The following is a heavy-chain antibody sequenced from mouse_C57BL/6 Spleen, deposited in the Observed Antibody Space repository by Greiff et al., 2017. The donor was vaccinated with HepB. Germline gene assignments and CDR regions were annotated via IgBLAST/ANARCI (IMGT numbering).Heavy chain of an antibody. CDR2: ISSGGSYT. CDR1: GFTFSSYG. Sequence: EVHLVESGGELVKPGGSLKLSCAASGFTFSSYGMSLVRQTPDKRLEWVATISSGGSYTYYPDSVKGRFTISRDNAKNTLYLQMSSLKSEDTAMYYCARLGLYFDVWGTGTTVTVSS. J-gene: IGHJ1*03. V-gene: IGHV5-6*01. D-gene: IGHD4-1*01. CDR3: ARLGLYFDV.